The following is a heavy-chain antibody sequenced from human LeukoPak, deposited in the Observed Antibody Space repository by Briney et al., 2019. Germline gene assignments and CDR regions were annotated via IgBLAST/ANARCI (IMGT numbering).Heavy chain of an antibody. J-gene: IGHJ5*02. CDR3: ARDDCSSTSCMFDP. CDR2: IIPIFGIA. CDR1: GGTFSSYA. Sequence: SVKVSCKASGGTFSSYAISWVRQAPGQGLEWMGRIIPIFGIANYAQKFQGRVTITADKSTSTAYMEPSSLRSEDTAVYYCARDDCSSTSCMFDPWGQGTLVTVSS. D-gene: IGHD2-2*01. V-gene: IGHV1-69*04.